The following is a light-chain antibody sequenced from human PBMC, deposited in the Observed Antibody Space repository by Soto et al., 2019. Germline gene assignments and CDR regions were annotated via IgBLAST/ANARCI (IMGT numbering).Light chain of an antibody. V-gene: IGKV3-20*01. Sequence: EIVLTQSPGTLSLSPGERATLSCRASQSVSSSYLAWYQQSPVQAPRLLIYVASNRATGTPDRFSGRGSGTDFTLTISRLEPEDFAVYYCQQYGSSPITFGQGTRLEIK. CDR2: VAS. CDR3: QQYGSSPIT. J-gene: IGKJ5*01. CDR1: QSVSSSY.